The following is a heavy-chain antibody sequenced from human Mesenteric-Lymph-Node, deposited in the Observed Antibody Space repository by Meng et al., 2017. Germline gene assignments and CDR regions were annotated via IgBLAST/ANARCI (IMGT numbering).Heavy chain of an antibody. Sequence: GGSLRLSCAASGFTFSSYAMHWVRQAPGKGLEWVAVISYDGSNKYYADSVKGRFTISRDDSRSTLYLQMNSLRAEDTAVYYCARADRYGSGSYLLNYYYYYGMDVWGQGTTVTVSS. D-gene: IGHD3-10*01. CDR3: ARADRYGSGSYLLNYYYYYGMDV. V-gene: IGHV3-30*04. J-gene: IGHJ6*02. CDR1: GFTFSSYA. CDR2: ISYDGSNK.